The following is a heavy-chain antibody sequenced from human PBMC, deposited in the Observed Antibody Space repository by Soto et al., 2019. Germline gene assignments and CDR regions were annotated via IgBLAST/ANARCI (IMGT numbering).Heavy chain of an antibody. CDR1: GGTFGSYA. D-gene: IGHD2-2*01. J-gene: IGHJ6*02. CDR3: ARSQGSSTSLEIYYYYYYGMDV. V-gene: IGHV1-69*01. Sequence: QVQLVQSGAEVKKPGSSVKVSCKASGGTFGSYAISWVRQAPGHRLEWMGGIIPIPGTANYAQKFQGRVTIAADESTSTAYMELSSLRSEDTAVYYCARSQGSSTSLEIYYYYYYGMDVWGQGTTVTVSS. CDR2: IIPIPGTA.